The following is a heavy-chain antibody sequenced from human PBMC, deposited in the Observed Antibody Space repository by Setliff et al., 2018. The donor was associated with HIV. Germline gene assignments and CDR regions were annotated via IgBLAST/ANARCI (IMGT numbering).Heavy chain of an antibody. CDR2: IIHILGTA. CDR1: RRTFSEDA. V-gene: IGHV1-69*13. Sequence: SVKVSCKTSRRTFSEDAINWVRQAPGEGLEWVGGIIHILGTADYAEKFQGRVTITADEPRGTVYLEVSNLRSEDTAVYYCAKAVRGYGSTYYNYYYMDVWGKGTTVTSP. J-gene: IGHJ6*03. D-gene: IGHD3-10*01. CDR3: AKAVRGYGSTYYNYYYMDV.